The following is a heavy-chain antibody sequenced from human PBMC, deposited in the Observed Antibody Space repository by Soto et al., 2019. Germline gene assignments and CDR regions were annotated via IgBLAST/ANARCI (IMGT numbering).Heavy chain of an antibody. CDR2: IYYSGST. D-gene: IGHD5-12*01. CDR3: ARVEMANYYYGMDV. Sequence: PSETLSLTCTVSGGSISRYYRSWIRQPPGKGLEWIGYIYYSGSTNYNPSLKSRVTISVDTSKNQFSLKLSSVTAADTAVYYCARVEMANYYYGMDVWGQGPTVTVSS. V-gene: IGHV4-59*12. J-gene: IGHJ6*02. CDR1: GGSISRYY.